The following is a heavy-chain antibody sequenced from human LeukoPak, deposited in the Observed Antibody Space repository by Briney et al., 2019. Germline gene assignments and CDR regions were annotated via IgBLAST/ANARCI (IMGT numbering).Heavy chain of an antibody. D-gene: IGHD2-15*01. J-gene: IGHJ4*02. CDR2: IYYSGST. Sequence: KPSQTLSLTCTVSGGSISSGDYYWSWIRQPPGKGLEWIGYIYYSGSTNYNPSLKSRLTMSVDTSKNQVSLRLSSVTAADTAVYYCARGRRVVTATPYYFDSWGPGTLVTVSS. V-gene: IGHV4-30-4*08. CDR3: ARGRRVVTATPYYFDS. CDR1: GGSISSGDYY.